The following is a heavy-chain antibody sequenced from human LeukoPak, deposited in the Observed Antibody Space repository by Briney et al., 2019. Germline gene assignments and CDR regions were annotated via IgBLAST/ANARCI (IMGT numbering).Heavy chain of an antibody. CDR2: ISSSSSYI. D-gene: IGHD2-15*01. J-gene: IGHJ3*01. Sequence: SSYYWGWIRQPPGKGLEWASSISSSSSYIYYADSVKGRFTISRDNAKNSLYLQMNSLRAEDTAVYYCARDRETLVVAATPDAFDFWGQGTMVTVFS. CDR3: ARDRETLVVAATPDAFDF. CDR1: SSYY. V-gene: IGHV3-21*01.